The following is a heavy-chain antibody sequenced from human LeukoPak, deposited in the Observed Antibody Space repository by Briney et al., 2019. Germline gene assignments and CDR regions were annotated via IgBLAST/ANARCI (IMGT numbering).Heavy chain of an antibody. J-gene: IGHJ5*02. D-gene: IGHD3-10*01. CDR2: IHASGSA. CDR1: GASFSSYY. Sequence: PSETLSLTCTVSGASFSSYYWSWIRQPAGRGLEWIGRIHASGSANYSPSLKSRVTMSLDTSKNQFSLKLSSVTAADTAVYYCARGRKTYYYGSGSSYNWFDPWGQGTLVTVSS. CDR3: ARGRKTYYYGSGSSYNWFDP. V-gene: IGHV4-4*07.